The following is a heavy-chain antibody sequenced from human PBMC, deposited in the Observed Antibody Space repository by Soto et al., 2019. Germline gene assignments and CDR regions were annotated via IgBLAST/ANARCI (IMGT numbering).Heavy chain of an antibody. J-gene: IGHJ4*02. CDR1: GFTFSSYA. CDR3: AKGGYLEPFNY. CDR2: ISGRGGST. D-gene: IGHD1-1*01. Sequence: GGSLRLSCAASGFTFSSYAMSWVRQAPGKGLEWVSTISGRGGSTYYADSVKGRFTISRDNSKNTLYLQMNSLRAEDTAVYYCAKGGYLEPFNYWGQGTLVTVSS. V-gene: IGHV3-23*01.